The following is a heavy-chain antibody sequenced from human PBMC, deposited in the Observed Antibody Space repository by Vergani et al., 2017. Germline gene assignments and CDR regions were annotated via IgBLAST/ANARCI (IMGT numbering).Heavy chain of an antibody. CDR1: GFTFSSYG. V-gene: IGHV3-33*01. J-gene: IGHJ4*02. CDR2: IWYDGSNK. Sequence: QVQLVESGGGVVQPGRSLRLSCAASGFTFSSYGMHWVRQAPGKGLEWVAVIWYDGSNKYYADSVKGRFTISRDNSKNTLYLQMNSLRAEDTAVYYCAREQGSWGYSSDKPGPFDYWGQGTLVTVSS. CDR3: AREQGSWGYSSDKPGPFDY. D-gene: IGHD6-19*01.